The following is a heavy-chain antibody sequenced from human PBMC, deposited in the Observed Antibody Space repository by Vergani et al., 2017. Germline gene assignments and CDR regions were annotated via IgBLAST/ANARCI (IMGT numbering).Heavy chain of an antibody. J-gene: IGHJ5*02. V-gene: IGHV4-38-2*02. CDR1: GYSISSGYY. Sequence: QVQLQESGPGLVKPSETLSLTCTVSGYSISSGYYWGCIRQPPGKGLEWIGSIYHSGSTYYNPSLKSRVTISVDTSKNQFSLKLSSVTAADTAVYYCARERVVVAAKGNNWFDPWGQGTLVTVSS. CDR3: ARERVVVAAKGNNWFDP. CDR2: IYHSGST. D-gene: IGHD2-15*01.